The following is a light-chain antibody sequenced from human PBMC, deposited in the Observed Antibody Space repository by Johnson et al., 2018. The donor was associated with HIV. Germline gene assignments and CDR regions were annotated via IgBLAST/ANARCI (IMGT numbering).Light chain of an antibody. J-gene: IGLJ1*01. Sequence: HSVLTQPPSVSAAPGQKVTISCSGSTSNIGNNYVSWYQLLPGTAPKLLIYENDRRPSGVPDRFSGSKSGTSATLGIAGLQTGDEADYYCGTWDKSLNTGAVFGTGTKVTVL. CDR1: TSNIGNNY. V-gene: IGLV1-51*02. CDR3: GTWDKSLNTGAV. CDR2: END.